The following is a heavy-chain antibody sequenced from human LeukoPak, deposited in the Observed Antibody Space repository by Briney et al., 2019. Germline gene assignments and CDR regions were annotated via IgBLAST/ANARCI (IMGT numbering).Heavy chain of an antibody. CDR1: GFSFSTFW. D-gene: IGHD1-26*01. CDR3: AKQPSSYPTTFDY. CDR2: ISGSGGST. Sequence: PGGSLRHSCAASGFSFSTFWMGWVRQAPGKRLEWVSAISGSGGSTYYADSVKGRFTISRDNSKNTLYLQMNSLRAEDTAVYYCAKQPSSYPTTFDYWGQGTLVTVSS. V-gene: IGHV3-23*01. J-gene: IGHJ4*02.